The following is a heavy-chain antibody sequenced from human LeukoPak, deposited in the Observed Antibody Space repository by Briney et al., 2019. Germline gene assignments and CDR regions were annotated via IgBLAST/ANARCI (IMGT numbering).Heavy chain of an antibody. Sequence: AGGSLSLSCAASGFTFSSYGMHWVRQAPGKGLEGVAVIWYDESNRYYADSVKGRFTISRDNSKKTLYLQMNSLRAEDTAAYYCARDSRYGSGFTDYWGQGTLVTVSS. V-gene: IGHV3-33*01. CDR3: ARDSRYGSGFTDY. CDR1: GFTFSSYG. J-gene: IGHJ4*02. D-gene: IGHD6-19*01. CDR2: IWYDESNR.